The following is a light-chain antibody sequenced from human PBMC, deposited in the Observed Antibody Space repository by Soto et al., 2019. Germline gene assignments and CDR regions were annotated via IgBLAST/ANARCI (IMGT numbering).Light chain of an antibody. CDR2: GVS. CDR1: RSDIGIYNY. CDR3: ISYTGSSTSYV. Sequence: QSVLTQPASVSGSPGQSITISCSGTRSDIGIYNYVAWYQQFPGKTPKILIYGVSNRPSGVSSRFSGSKSGNTASLTISGLQAEDEADYYCISYTGSSTSYVFGSGTKVTVX. V-gene: IGLV2-14*01. J-gene: IGLJ1*01.